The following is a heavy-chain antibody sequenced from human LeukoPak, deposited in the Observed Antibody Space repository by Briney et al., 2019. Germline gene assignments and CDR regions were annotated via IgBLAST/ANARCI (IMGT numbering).Heavy chain of an antibody. CDR1: GFTFSSYS. V-gene: IGHV3-23*01. Sequence: GGSLRLSCAASGFTFSSYSMSWVRQAPGKGLEWVSVISGSGGTTFYADSVKGRFTISRDNSKNTLYLQMNSLRVEDTAVYYCAKSRVATGTFYFDYWGQGTLVTVSS. CDR3: AKSRVATGTFYFDY. J-gene: IGHJ4*02. D-gene: IGHD6-13*01. CDR2: ISGSGGTT.